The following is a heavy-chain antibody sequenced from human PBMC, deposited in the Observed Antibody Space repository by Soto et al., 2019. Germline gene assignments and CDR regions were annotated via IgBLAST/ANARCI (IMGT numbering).Heavy chain of an antibody. J-gene: IGHJ4*02. D-gene: IGHD3-22*01. CDR2: IDPSDSQT. CDR1: GYSFAVYW. Sequence: GESLKISCKGSGYSFAVYWITWVRQKPGKGLEWMGRIDPSDSQTYYSPSFRGHVTISVTKSITTVFLQWSSLRASDTAMYYCARQIYDSDTGPNFQYYFDSWGQGTPVTVS. CDR3: ARQIYDSDTGPNFQYYFDS. V-gene: IGHV5-10-1*01.